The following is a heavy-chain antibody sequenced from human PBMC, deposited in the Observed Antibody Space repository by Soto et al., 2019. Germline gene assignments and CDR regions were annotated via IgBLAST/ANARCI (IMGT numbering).Heavy chain of an antibody. CDR1: GFTFSSYW. D-gene: IGHD6-13*01. CDR2: IKQDGSEE. CDR3: ARDGQLVINYFDY. Sequence: PGGSLRLSCAASGFTFSSYWMSWVRQAPGKGLEWVANIKQDGSEEYYVDSVKGRFTISRDNAKNSLYLQMNSLRAEDTAVYYCARDGQLVINYFDYWGQGTLVTRLL. J-gene: IGHJ4*02. V-gene: IGHV3-7*01.